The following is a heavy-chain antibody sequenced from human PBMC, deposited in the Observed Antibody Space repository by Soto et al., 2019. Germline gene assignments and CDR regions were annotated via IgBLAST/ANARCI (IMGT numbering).Heavy chain of an antibody. V-gene: IGHV1-3*05. CDR2: INVGNGGT. Sequence: QVQLVQSGAEEKKPGASVKVSCKASGYTFTTYPMNWLRQAPGQRPEWMCWINVGNGGTKYSQKFQGRVSITRDTSASTAYMQLCRLRSDDTAVYYCATDRGGYCSGGSCPEARFDPWGQGTLVTVTS. J-gene: IGHJ5*02. CDR1: GYTFTTYP. D-gene: IGHD2-15*01. CDR3: ATDRGGYCSGGSCPEARFDP.